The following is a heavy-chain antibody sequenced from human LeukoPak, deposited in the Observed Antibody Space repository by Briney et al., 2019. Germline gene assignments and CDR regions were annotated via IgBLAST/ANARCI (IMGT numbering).Heavy chain of an antibody. CDR2: IYYTGST. CDR1: GGSISHYY. V-gene: IGHV4-59*01. Sequence: SETLSLTCTVSGGSISHYYWTWIRQSPGKGLEWIGQIYYTGSTYYNPSLKRRVTISVDTSRNQFSLNLTSVTAADTAVYYCARGGTYNNILSFDPWGQGTLVTVSS. J-gene: IGHJ5*02. CDR3: ARGGTYNNILSFDP. D-gene: IGHD3-9*01.